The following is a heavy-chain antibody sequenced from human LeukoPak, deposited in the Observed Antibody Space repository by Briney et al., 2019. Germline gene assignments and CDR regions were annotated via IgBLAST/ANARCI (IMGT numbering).Heavy chain of an antibody. D-gene: IGHD3-22*01. V-gene: IGHV3-21*01. CDR2: ISSSSSYI. CDR3: AKLGREYYYDSSGYYTIDI. CDR1: GFTFSSYS. Sequence: PGGSLRLSCAASGFTFSSYSVNWVRQAPGKGLEWVSSISSSSSYIYYADSVKGRFTISRDNAKNSLYLQMNSLRAEDTAVYYCAKLGREYYYDSSGYYTIDIWGQGTMVTVSS. J-gene: IGHJ3*02.